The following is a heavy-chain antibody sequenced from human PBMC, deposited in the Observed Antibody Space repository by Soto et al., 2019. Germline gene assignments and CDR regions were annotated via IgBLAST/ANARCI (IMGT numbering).Heavy chain of an antibody. D-gene: IGHD3-16*01. V-gene: IGHV4-4*02. CDR1: GGSISSSNW. Sequence: SETLSLTCAVSGGSISSSNWWSWVRQPPGKGLEWIGEIYHSGSTNYNPSLKSRVTISVDKSKNQFSLKLSSVTAADTAVYYCARDDGPQGLGDYYGMDVWGQGTTVTVSS. J-gene: IGHJ6*02. CDR3: ARDDGPQGLGDYYGMDV. CDR2: IYHSGST.